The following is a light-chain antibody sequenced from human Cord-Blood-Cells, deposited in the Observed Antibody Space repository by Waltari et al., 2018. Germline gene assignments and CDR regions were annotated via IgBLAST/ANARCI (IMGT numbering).Light chain of an antibody. CDR3: CSHAGRSTYV. J-gene: IGLJ1*01. Sequence: QAALTQPASVSGAPGQATSISCTGIISDVAGYNLVSWYQQRPGNAPKLMIYEGSKRRSGFSNRFSGSKSGHTPPLTISGLQAEDEADYFCCSHAGRSTYVIGTGPKVTFL. V-gene: IGLV2-23*01. CDR2: EGS. CDR1: ISDVAGYNL.